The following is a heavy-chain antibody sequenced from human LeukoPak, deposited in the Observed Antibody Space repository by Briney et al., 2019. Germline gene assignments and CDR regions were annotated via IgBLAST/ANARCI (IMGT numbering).Heavy chain of an antibody. Sequence: GGSLRLSCAASGFTFSDYGMHWVRQAPGKGLEWVALIWFDGSNKYSADSVKGRFTISRDNSKNTLYLQMNSLRAEDTAVYYCAKAPTKEEEWLLLNYFDYWGQGTLVTVSS. CDR3: AKAPTKEEEWLLLNYFDY. CDR1: GFTFSDYG. J-gene: IGHJ4*02. CDR2: IWFDGSNK. D-gene: IGHD3-22*01. V-gene: IGHV3-33*06.